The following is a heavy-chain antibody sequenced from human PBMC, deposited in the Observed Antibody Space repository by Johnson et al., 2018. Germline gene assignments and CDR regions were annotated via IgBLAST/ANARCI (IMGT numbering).Heavy chain of an antibody. Sequence: VQLVESGGGVVQPGRSLRLSCAASGFTFDDYAMHWVRQAPGKGLEWVSGISWNSGSIGYADSVTGRFTISRDNAKNSLYLQMNSLRAEDTAVYYCARDPDYYDSSGYYYGAFDIWGQGTMVTVSS. CDR1: GFTFDDYA. CDR3: ARDPDYYDSSGYYYGAFDI. J-gene: IGHJ3*02. D-gene: IGHD3-22*01. V-gene: IGHV3-9*01. CDR2: ISWNSGSI.